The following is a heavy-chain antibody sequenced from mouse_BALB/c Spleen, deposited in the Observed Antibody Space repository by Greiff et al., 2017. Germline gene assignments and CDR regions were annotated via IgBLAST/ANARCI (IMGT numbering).Heavy chain of an antibody. D-gene: IGHD4-1*01. V-gene: IGHV3-6*02. CDR3: ASGRFAY. Sequence: EVQLVESGPGLVKPSQSLSLTCSVTGYSFTSGYYWNWIRQFPGNKLEWMGYLSYDGSNNYNPSLKNRISITRDTSKNQFFLKLNSVTTEDTATYYCASGRFAYWGKGTLVTVAA. CDR2: LSYDGSN. J-gene: IGHJ3*01. CDR1: GYSFTSGYY.